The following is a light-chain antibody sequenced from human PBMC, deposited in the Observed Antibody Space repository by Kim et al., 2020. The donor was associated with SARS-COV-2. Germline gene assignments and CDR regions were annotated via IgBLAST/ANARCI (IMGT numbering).Light chain of an antibody. V-gene: IGLV1-44*01. J-gene: IGLJ3*02. CDR3: TAWDDSLNGWV. CDR1: SSNIGTNT. CDR2: TNN. Sequence: QSVLTQPPSASGTPGQRVTISCSGSSSNIGTNTVNWYQQLPGTAPKLLIQTNNQRPSGVPDRFSGSKSGTSASLAISGLQSDDEAGYFCTAWDDSLNGWVFGGGTQLTVL.